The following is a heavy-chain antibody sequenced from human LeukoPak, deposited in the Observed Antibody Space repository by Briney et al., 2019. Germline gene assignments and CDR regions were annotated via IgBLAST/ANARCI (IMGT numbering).Heavy chain of an antibody. D-gene: IGHD6-6*01. CDR3: AREYSSSRYFDY. Sequence: ASVKVSCKASGYTFTSYDINWVRQATGQGLEWMGWMNPNSGNTGYAQKFQGRVTMTRDMSTSTVYMELSSLRSEDTAVYYCAREYSSSRYFDYRGQGTLVTVSS. V-gene: IGHV1-8*01. CDR2: MNPNSGNT. J-gene: IGHJ4*02. CDR1: GYTFTSYD.